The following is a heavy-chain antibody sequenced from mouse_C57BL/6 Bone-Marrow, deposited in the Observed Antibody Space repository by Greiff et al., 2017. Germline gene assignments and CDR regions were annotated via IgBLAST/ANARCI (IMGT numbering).Heavy chain of an antibody. V-gene: IGHV1-85*01. CDR2: IYPRDGST. Sequence: QVHVKQSGPELVKPGASVKLSCKASGYTFTSYDINWVKQRPGQGLEWIGWIYPRDGSTKYNEKFKGKATLTVDTSSSTAYMELHSLTSEDSAVYFCERLKFDGSSGDWYFDVWGTGTTVTVSS. CDR3: ERLKFDGSSGDWYFDV. J-gene: IGHJ1*03. CDR1: GYTFTSYD. D-gene: IGHD1-1*01.